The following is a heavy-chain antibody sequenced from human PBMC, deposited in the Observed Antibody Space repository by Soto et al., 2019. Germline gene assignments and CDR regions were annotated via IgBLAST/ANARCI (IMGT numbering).Heavy chain of an antibody. D-gene: IGHD2-21*02. CDR1: GDTLTDYY. CDR3: ARGGHVVVVTAALDY. J-gene: IGHJ4*02. Sequence: QVQLMQSGAEVKKPGASVKVSCKASGDTLTDYYIHWVRQAPGQGLEWMGTVNPSGGHTTYAQHFLGRVTMTRDTSTSTLYIELTSLTSADTAVYYCARGGHVVVVTAALDYWGQGTLVTVSS. V-gene: IGHV1-46*01. CDR2: VNPSGGHT.